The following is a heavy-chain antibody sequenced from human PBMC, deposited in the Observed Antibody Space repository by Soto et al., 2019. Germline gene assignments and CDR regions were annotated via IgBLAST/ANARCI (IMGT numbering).Heavy chain of an antibody. CDR3: ASRSSGWYFDY. Sequence: SETLSLTCAVYGGSFSGYYWSWIRQPPGKGLEWIGEINHSGSTNYNPSLKSRVTISVDTSKNQFSLKLSSVTADDTAVYYCASRSSGWYFDYWGQGTLVTVSS. J-gene: IGHJ4*02. V-gene: IGHV4-34*01. CDR2: INHSGST. CDR1: GGSFSGYY. D-gene: IGHD6-19*01.